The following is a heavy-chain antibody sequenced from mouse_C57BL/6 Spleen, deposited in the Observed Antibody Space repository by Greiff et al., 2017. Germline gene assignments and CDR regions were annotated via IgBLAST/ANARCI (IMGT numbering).Heavy chain of an antibody. J-gene: IGHJ4*01. CDR1: GFTFSDYG. V-gene: IGHV5-17*01. CDR3: AMAMDD. CDR2: ISSGSSTI. Sequence: EVLLVESGGGLVKPGASLKLSCAASGFTFSDYGMHWVRQAPEQGLEWVGYISSGSSTIYYADTVKGRFTISGDNANSTLSLQLTSLRSEDTAMYYCAMAMDDWGQGTSVTVSS.